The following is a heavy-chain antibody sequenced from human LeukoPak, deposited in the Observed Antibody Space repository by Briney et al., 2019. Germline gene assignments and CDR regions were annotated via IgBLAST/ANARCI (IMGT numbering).Heavy chain of an antibody. CDR1: GYTFTGYY. Sequence: GASVKVSCKASGYTFTGYYMHWVRQAPGQGLEWMGWINPNSGGTNYAQKFQGWVTMTRDTSISTAYMELSRLRSDDTAVYYCASWGGYSNPPLGYYMDVWGKGTTVTVSS. CDR3: ASWGGYSNPPLGYYMDV. J-gene: IGHJ6*03. V-gene: IGHV1-2*04. D-gene: IGHD4-11*01. CDR2: INPNSGGT.